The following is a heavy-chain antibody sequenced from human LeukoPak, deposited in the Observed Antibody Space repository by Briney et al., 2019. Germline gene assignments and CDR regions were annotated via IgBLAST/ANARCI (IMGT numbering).Heavy chain of an antibody. CDR1: GGSFRGYY. V-gene: IGHV4-34*01. J-gene: IGHJ4*02. D-gene: IGHD3-9*01. CDR3: ARDVLRYFDWPSYYFDY. Sequence: SETLSLTCAVYGGSFRGYYWSWIRQPPGKGLEWSGEINHSGSTNYNPSLKSRVTISVDTSKNQFSLKLSSVTAADTAVYYCARDVLRYFDWPSYYFDYWGQGTLVTVSS. CDR2: INHSGST.